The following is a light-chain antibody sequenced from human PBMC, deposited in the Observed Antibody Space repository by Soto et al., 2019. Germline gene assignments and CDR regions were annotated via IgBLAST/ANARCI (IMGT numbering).Light chain of an antibody. CDR1: TSNIGTHT. Sequence: QSVLTQSPSASGTPGQRVSISCSGSTSNIGTHTVNWYQHVPGPAHQLLIYSDNQRPSAVPGRFSGSKSGTSASLAISGLLSEDEADYYCGTWDDSRNVVFGGGTKLPVL. CDR3: GTWDDSRNVV. CDR2: SDN. J-gene: IGLJ2*01. V-gene: IGLV1-44*01.